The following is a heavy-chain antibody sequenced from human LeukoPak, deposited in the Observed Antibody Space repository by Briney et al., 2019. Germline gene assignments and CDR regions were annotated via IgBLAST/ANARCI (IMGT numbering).Heavy chain of an antibody. Sequence: GASVKVSCKASGYTFTSYGISWVRQAPGQGLEWMGWISAYNGNTNYAQKLQGRITMTTDTSTSTAYMELRSLRSDDTAVYYCARRLRSGSYLPGAFDIWGQGTMVTVSS. V-gene: IGHV1-18*01. J-gene: IGHJ3*02. CDR3: ARRLRSGSYLPGAFDI. D-gene: IGHD1-26*01. CDR2: ISAYNGNT. CDR1: GYTFTSYG.